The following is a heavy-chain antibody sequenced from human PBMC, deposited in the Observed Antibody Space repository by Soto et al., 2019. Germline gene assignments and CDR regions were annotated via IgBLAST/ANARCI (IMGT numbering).Heavy chain of an antibody. CDR1: GFSFSDYY. V-gene: IGHV3-11*01. Sequence: QVQLVESGGGLVKPGGSLRLSCAASGFSFSDYYMSWIRQAPGKGLEWVSYISYTSSTIYYADSVKGRFTISRDNANNSLYLQMNSLRAEYTDVYYCARGRGTAVTGLAYWCQGTLVTVSS. CDR3: ARGRGTAVTGLAY. J-gene: IGHJ4*02. CDR2: ISYTSSTI. D-gene: IGHD6-19*01.